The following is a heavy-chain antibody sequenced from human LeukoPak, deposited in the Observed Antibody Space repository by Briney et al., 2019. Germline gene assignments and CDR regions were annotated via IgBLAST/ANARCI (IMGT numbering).Heavy chain of an antibody. CDR3: ARGAFDL. CDR2: IYHSGST. Sequence: PSETLSLTCTVSGYSISSGYYWGWIRQPPGKGPEWIGSIYHSGSTYYNPSLKSRVTISMDTSKNQFSLNLTSVTAADTAVYYCARGAFDLWGRGTLVTVSS. CDR1: GYSISSGYY. V-gene: IGHV4-38-2*02. J-gene: IGHJ2*01.